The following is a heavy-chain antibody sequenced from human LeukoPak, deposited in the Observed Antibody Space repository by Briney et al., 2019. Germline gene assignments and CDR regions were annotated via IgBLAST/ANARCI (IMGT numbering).Heavy chain of an antibody. CDR2: IYYSGST. Sequence: SETLSLTCTVSGGSISSYYWSWIRQPPGKGLEWIGYIYYSGSTNYNPSLKSRVTISVDTSKNQLSLKLSSVTAADTAVYYCARRKQSSWYFDLWGRGTLVTVSS. CDR1: GGSISSYY. V-gene: IGHV4-59*01. J-gene: IGHJ2*01. D-gene: IGHD6-19*01. CDR3: ARRKQSSWYFDL.